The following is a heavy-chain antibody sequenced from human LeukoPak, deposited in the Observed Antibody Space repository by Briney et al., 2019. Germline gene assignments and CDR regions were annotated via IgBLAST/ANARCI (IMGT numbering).Heavy chain of an antibody. J-gene: IGHJ4*02. Sequence: KTSETLSLTCTVSGGSISSYYWSWIRQPAGKGLEWIGRIYTSGSTNYNPSLKSRVTMSVDTSKNQFSLRLSSVTAADTAVYYCARLVGTYCSSTTCYARSYFDYWGQGTLVTVSS. CDR2: IYTSGST. CDR3: ARLVGTYCSSTTCYARSYFDY. CDR1: GGSISSYY. V-gene: IGHV4-4*07. D-gene: IGHD2-2*01.